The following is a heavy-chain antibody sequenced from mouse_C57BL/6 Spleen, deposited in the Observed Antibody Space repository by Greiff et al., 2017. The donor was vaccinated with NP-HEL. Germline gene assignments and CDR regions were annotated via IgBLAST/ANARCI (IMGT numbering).Heavy chain of an antibody. CDR2: ISSGGSYT. CDR1: GFTFSSYG. CDR3: ARQDYYGSSPYYYAMDY. Sequence: EVKLVESGGDLVKPGGSLKLSCAASGFTFSSYGMSWVRPTPDKRLEWVATISSGGSYTYYPASVKGRFTISRDNAKNTLYLQMSSLKSEDTAMYYCARQDYYGSSPYYYAMDYWGQGTSVTVSS. V-gene: IGHV5-6*01. D-gene: IGHD1-1*01. J-gene: IGHJ4*01.